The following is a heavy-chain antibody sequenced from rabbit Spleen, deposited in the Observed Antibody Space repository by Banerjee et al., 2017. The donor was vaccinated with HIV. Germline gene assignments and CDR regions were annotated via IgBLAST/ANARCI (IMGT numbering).Heavy chain of an antibody. J-gene: IGHJ6*01. V-gene: IGHV1S45*01. Sequence: QEQLVESGGGLVQPGGSLKLSCTASGFSFSNKAVMCWVRQAPGKGLEWITCINMVTGKSVYASWAKGRFIMSRTSSTKVTLQMTSLTDADTATYFCARGGYGGHIYAMGLWGPGTLVTVS. CDR3: ARGGYGGHIYAMGL. CDR2: INMVTGKS. CDR1: GFSFSNKAV. D-gene: IGHD4-2*01.